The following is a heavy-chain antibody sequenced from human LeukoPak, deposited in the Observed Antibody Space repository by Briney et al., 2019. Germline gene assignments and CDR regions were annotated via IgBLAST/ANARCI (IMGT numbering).Heavy chain of an antibody. Sequence: PGGTLRLSCAASGFTFGSYVMTWVRQAPGKGLEWVSSIIGSGGSTYYADSVKGRFTISRDNSENTLYLQMNSLRVEDTALYYCAKGGWLADPENWGQGTLVTVSS. CDR1: GFTFGSYV. J-gene: IGHJ4*02. CDR2: IIGSGGST. D-gene: IGHD6-19*01. V-gene: IGHV3-23*01. CDR3: AKGGWLADPEN.